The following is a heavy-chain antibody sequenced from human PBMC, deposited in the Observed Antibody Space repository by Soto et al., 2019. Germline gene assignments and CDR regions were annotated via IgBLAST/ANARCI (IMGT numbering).Heavy chain of an antibody. V-gene: IGHV1-8*01. J-gene: IGHJ4*02. D-gene: IGHD6-19*01. CDR1: AYTFTSYD. Sequence: QVQLVQSGAEVKKPGASVKVSCKASAYTFTSYDINWVRQATGQGLEWMGWMNPNTGNTGYAQNFQGRVTMTRNTAITTAYMELSSLRSEDTAVYYCARERAVAGFDYWGQGTLVTVSS. CDR2: MNPNTGNT. CDR3: ARERAVAGFDY.